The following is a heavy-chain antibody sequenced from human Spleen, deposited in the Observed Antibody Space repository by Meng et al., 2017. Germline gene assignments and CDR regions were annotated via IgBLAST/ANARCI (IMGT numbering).Heavy chain of an antibody. D-gene: IGHD2-8*02. J-gene: IGHJ4*02. CDR2: INPSRGDT. V-gene: IGHV1-2*02. Sequence: QVQVVQSGAEVKKPGASVKVSCKASGYNFIGGYWIYWVRQAPGQGLEWIGWINPSRGDTKYAQKFMGRVTVTRDTSINTVYMEMTSLTYDDTAVYYCAVLEGGWGQGTLVTVSS. CDR1: GYNFIGGYW. CDR3: AVLEGG.